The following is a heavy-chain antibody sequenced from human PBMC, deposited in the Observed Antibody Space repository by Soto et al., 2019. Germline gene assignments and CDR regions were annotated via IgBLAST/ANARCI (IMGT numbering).Heavy chain of an antibody. Sequence: ASVKVSFKASGYIFTDYYMHWVRQDHGQELGWMGRINPNSGGTNYAQKFQGRVTITADESTSTAYMELSSLRSEDTAVYYCASTAEMATGYYYYYGMDVWGQGTTVTVSS. CDR1: GYIFTDYY. D-gene: IGHD5-12*01. CDR3: ASTAEMATGYYYYYGMDV. J-gene: IGHJ6*02. CDR2: INPNSGGT. V-gene: IGHV1-2*06.